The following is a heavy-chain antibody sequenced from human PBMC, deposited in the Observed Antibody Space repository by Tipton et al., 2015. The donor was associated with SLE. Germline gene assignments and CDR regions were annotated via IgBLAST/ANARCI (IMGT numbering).Heavy chain of an antibody. V-gene: IGHV4-39*01. D-gene: IGHD6-25*01. J-gene: IGHJ4*02. CDR2: VFDTGYT. Sequence: TLSLTCHVAGGPIRNSPYYWAWIRQTRGKRLEWIGSVFDTGYTAYNPSLGGRVSISVDTSNNEFSLKLSSVTAADTAVYFCARQDLGRAATLTFDIWGLGTLVTVS. CDR3: ARQDLGRAATLTFDI. CDR1: GGPIRNSPYY.